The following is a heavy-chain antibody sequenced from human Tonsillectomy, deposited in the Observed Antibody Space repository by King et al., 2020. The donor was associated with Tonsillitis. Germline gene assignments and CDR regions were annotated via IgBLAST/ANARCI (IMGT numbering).Heavy chain of an antibody. V-gene: IGHV3-21*01. Sequence: VQLVESGGGLVKPGGSLILSCATSGFRFSDYDMNWVRQAPGKGLEWVSSISTNGRSIYYSDSVKGRFTISRDNAKNSLYLQMPSLRVEDTAVYYCAKDKGAGYYDNSRGAFDFWGQGTLVTVS. CDR3: AKDKGAGYYDNSRGAFDF. CDR1: GFRFSDYD. D-gene: IGHD3-16*01. CDR2: ISTNGRSI. J-gene: IGHJ3*01.